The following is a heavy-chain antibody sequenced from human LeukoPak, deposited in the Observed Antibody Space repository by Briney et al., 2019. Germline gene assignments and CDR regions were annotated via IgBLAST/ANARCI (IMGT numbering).Heavy chain of an antibody. D-gene: IGHD1-26*01. J-gene: IGHJ1*01. V-gene: IGHV3-21*01. CDR1: GFTFSSYS. CDR3: AKEPYRSHRYFQH. CDR2: ISSTSTYI. Sequence: PGGSLRLSCAASGFTFSSYSMNWVRQAPGKGLEWVSSISSTSTYIDYTDSVKGRFTISRDNAKNSLYLQMNSLRAEDTAVYYCAKEPYRSHRYFQHWGQGTLVTVSS.